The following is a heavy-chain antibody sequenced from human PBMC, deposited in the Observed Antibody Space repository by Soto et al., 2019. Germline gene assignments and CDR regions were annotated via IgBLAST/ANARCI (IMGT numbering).Heavy chain of an antibody. CDR3: ASLVGQGGDRWFDP. D-gene: IGHD2-8*02. CDR2: IIPIFGTA. J-gene: IGHJ5*02. CDR1: GGTFSSYA. V-gene: IGHV1-69*06. Sequence: QVQLVQSVAEVNKPGSSVKVSCKASGGTFSSYAISWVRQAPGQGLEWMGGIIPIFGTANYAQKFQGRVTITADKSTSTAYMEVSSLRSEDTAVYYCASLVGQGGDRWFDPWGQGSLVTVS.